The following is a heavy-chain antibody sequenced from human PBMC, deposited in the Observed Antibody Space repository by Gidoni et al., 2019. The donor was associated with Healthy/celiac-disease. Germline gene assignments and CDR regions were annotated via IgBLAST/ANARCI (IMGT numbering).Heavy chain of an antibody. CDR3: MGYDAFDI. J-gene: IGHJ3*02. D-gene: IGHD3-22*01. CDR1: GFTFSSYA. Sequence: QVQLVESGGGVVQPGRSLRLSCAASGFTFSSYAMHWVRQAPGKGLEWVAVISYDGSNKYYADSVKGRFTISRDNSKNTLYLQMNSLRAEDTAVYYCMGYDAFDIWGQGTMVTVSS. CDR2: ISYDGSNK. V-gene: IGHV3-30-3*01.